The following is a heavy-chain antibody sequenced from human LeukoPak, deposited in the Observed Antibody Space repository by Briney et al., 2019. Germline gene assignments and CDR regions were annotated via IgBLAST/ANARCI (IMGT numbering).Heavy chain of an antibody. CDR2: IYSSGST. J-gene: IGHJ4*02. Sequence: PSETLSLTCTVSGGSFSSGSFHWSWIRQPAGKGLEWIGHIYSSGSTIYNPSLKSRVTISVDTSKNQFSLKLSSVTAADTAVFYCARGMGTAILDWGQGTLVTVSS. V-gene: IGHV4-61*09. CDR1: GGSFSSGSFH. CDR3: ARGMGTAILD. D-gene: IGHD1-1*01.